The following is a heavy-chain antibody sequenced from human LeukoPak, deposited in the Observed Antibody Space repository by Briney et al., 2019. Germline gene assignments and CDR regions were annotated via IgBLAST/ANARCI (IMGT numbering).Heavy chain of an antibody. D-gene: IGHD6-19*01. J-gene: IGHJ4*02. CDR2: ISGGGGST. V-gene: IGHV3-23*01. CDR3: AKSCRGGWSLTFVGFDY. CDR1: GFTFSNYA. Sequence: GGSLRLSCAASGFTFSNYAMNWIRQAPGKGLEWVSSISGGGGSTYYADSVKGRFIISRDNSKNTLYLQMNSLRAEDTAVYYCAKSCRGGWSLTFVGFDYWGQGALVTVSS.